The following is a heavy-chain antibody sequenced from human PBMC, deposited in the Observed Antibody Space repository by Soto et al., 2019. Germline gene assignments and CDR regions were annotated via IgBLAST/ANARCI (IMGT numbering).Heavy chain of an antibody. CDR2: ISFDGSDT. V-gene: IGHV3-33*05. J-gene: IGHJ4*02. Sequence: QVQLVESGGRVVQPGRSLRLSCAASGFTFNSNAMHWVRQAPGKGLEWVAVISFDGSDTFYGDSVKGRFTISRDNSENTRYLQMNSLRAEDTAVYYCARDHDNRSWYGYLDYWGQGTLVTVSS. CDR1: GFTFNSNA. D-gene: IGHD6-13*01. CDR3: ARDHDNRSWYGYLDY.